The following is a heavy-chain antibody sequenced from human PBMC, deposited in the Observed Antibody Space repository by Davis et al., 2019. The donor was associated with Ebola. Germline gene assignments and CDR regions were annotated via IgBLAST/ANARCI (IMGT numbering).Heavy chain of an antibody. Sequence: PGGSLRLSCTASGFTFSSFWMHWVRQAPGKGLVWVSRINSDGSNTNYADSVKGRFTISRDNARNTVYLQMNSLRAEDTALYYCAKGQYSSSSYYGMDVWGQGTTVTVSS. J-gene: IGHJ6*02. CDR3: AKGQYSSSSYYGMDV. CDR2: INSDGSNT. V-gene: IGHV3-74*01. CDR1: GFTFSSFW. D-gene: IGHD6-13*01.